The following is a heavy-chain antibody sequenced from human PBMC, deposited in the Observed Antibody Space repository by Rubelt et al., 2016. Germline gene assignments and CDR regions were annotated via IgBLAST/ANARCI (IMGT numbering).Heavy chain of an antibody. CDR2: INPSGRT. CDR3: ARGNGSPPLDY. CDR1: GGSIRRYY. D-gene: IGHD6-13*01. J-gene: IGHJ4*02. Sequence: QVQLRASGPGLVMPSETLSFTCTFYGGSIRRYYWSWLRQPPGSRLEWIRDINPSGRTKCNPSLTSRVTISVDTSKNQLSLKLSSVTAADTAVYYCARGNGSPPLDYWGQGTLVTVSS. V-gene: IGHV4-4*09.